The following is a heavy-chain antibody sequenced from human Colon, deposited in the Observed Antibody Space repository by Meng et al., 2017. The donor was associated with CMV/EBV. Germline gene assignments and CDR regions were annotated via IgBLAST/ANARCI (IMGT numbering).Heavy chain of an antibody. CDR3: SRESPRNWFDP. J-gene: IGHJ5*02. Sequence: SCTVSGGSISSYYWSWIRQPPGKGLEWIGYIYYSVTTNYNPSLKSRVTISIDMSKNQFSLKLNSVTAADTAVYYCSRESPRNWFDPWGQGTLVTVSS. CDR1: GGSISSYY. V-gene: IGHV4-59*01. CDR2: IYYSVTT.